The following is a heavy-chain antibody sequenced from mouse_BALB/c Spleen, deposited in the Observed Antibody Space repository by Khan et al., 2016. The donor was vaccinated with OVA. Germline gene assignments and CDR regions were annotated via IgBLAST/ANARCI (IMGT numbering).Heavy chain of an antibody. CDR1: GYTFSSYW. J-gene: IGHJ3*01. V-gene: IGHV1-9*01. CDR2: IFPGSVST. D-gene: IGHD2-2*01. Sequence: QVQLKQSGGDLMKPGASVKISCKATGYTFSSYWIEWVKQRPGHGLEWIGQIFPGSVSTTYNEKFKGKATFTADTSSNTAYMKLSSLTSEDSAVYYCARGGYGGFAYWGQGTLVTVSA. CDR3: ARGGYGGFAY.